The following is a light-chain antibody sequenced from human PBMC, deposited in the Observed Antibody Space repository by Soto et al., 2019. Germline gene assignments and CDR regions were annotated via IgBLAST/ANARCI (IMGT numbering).Light chain of an antibody. Sequence: IVLTQSPDTLSLSPGEGATLSCRATQSVPRSYLGWYQQRPGRAPRLLIYDVSSRATGIPDRFSGSESGTDYTLTISRLEPEDVAVYYCHQYAWSPLTFGQGTRLEI. V-gene: IGKV3-20*01. CDR1: QSVPRSY. CDR2: DVS. CDR3: HQYAWSPLT. J-gene: IGKJ5*01.